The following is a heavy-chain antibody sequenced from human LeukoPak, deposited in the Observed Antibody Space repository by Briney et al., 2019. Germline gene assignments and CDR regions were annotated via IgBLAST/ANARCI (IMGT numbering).Heavy chain of an antibody. J-gene: IGHJ3*02. Sequence: GGSLRLSCAASGFTLSESAIHWVRQASGKGLEWVGRIRSKANNYATAYAASVKGRFTISRDDSKKTTYLQMNSLKTEDSAVYYCSRYRGDSDAFDMWGQGTMVTVSS. D-gene: IGHD3-16*01. CDR1: GFTLSESA. V-gene: IGHV3-73*01. CDR3: SRYRGDSDAFDM. CDR2: IRSKANNYAT.